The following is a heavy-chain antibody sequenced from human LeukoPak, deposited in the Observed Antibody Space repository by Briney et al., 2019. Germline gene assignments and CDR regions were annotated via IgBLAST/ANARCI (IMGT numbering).Heavy chain of an antibody. Sequence: SETLSLTCAVYGGSFSGYYWSWIRQPPGKGLEWIGEINHSGSTNYNPSLKSRVTISVDTSKNQFSLKLSSVTAADTAVYYCARGRKVLRFLEWLPKTPFDPWGQGTLVTVSS. CDR1: GGSFSGYY. CDR3: ARGRKVLRFLEWLPKTPFDP. CDR2: INHSGST. D-gene: IGHD3-3*01. V-gene: IGHV4-34*01. J-gene: IGHJ5*02.